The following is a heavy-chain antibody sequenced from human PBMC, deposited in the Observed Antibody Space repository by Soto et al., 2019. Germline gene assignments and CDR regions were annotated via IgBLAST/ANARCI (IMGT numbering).Heavy chain of an antibody. J-gene: IGHJ6*02. D-gene: IGHD6-13*01. CDR3: ARDQYSSSHEPDYYYYGMDV. CDR2: IWYDGSNK. Sequence: GGSLRLSCAASGFTFSSYGMHWVRQAPGKGLEWVAVIWYDGSNKYYADSVKGRFTISRDNSKNTLYLQMNSLRAEDTAVYYCARDQYSSSHEPDYYYYGMDVWGQGTTVTVSS. CDR1: GFTFSSYG. V-gene: IGHV3-33*01.